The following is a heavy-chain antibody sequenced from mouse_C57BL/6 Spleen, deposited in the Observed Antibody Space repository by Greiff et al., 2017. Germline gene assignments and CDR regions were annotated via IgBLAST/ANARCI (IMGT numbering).Heavy chain of an antibody. CDR3: ARSRDGYPFDY. D-gene: IGHD2-3*01. CDR1: GYTFTSYW. Sequence: QVQLQQSGAELVKPGASVKLSCKASGYTFTSYWMHWVKQRPGQGLEWIGMIHPNSGSTNYNEKFKSKATLTVDKSSSTAYMQLSSLTSEDSAVYYCARSRDGYPFDYWGQGTTLTVSS. J-gene: IGHJ2*01. V-gene: IGHV1-64*01. CDR2: IHPNSGST.